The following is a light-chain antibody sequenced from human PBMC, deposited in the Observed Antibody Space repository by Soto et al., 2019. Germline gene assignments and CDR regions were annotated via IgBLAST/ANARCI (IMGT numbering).Light chain of an antibody. CDR3: QQSDSPYS. J-gene: IGKJ2*01. V-gene: IGKV3-20*01. CDR1: QTITRTF. CDR2: ATS. Sequence: EIVLTQSPGTLSLSPGDTATLSCRASQTITRTFLTWYQQKPGQAPRLLIYATSSRATGIPDRFSGSGSGTDLTLTISRLEPEDSAVYYCQQSDSPYSFAQGTKLEI.